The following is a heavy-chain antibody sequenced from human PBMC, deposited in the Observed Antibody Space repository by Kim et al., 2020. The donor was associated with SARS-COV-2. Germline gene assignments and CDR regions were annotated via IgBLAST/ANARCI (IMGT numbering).Heavy chain of an antibody. CDR1: GFTFSTYW. D-gene: IGHD3-10*01. CDR3: ARRASSGNYYNDDY. Sequence: GGSLRLSCAASGFTFSTYWMHWVRQAPGKGLVWVSRINSDGSTTSYADSVKGRFTISRDNAKNTLYLQMNSLRAEDTAVYYCARRASSGNYYNDDYWGQGTLVPVSS. J-gene: IGHJ4*02. CDR2: INSDGSTT. V-gene: IGHV3-74*01.